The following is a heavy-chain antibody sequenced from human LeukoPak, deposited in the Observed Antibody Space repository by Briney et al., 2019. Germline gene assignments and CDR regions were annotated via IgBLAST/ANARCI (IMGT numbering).Heavy chain of an antibody. Sequence: GESLRLSCAASGFTFDDYGLSWVRQVPGKGLEWVSGLNWNGASTGYADSVKGRFTISRDNSKNTLYLQMNSLRAEDTAVYYCAKDLVSATEAFDIWGQGTMVTVSS. D-gene: IGHD2-15*01. CDR2: LNWNGAST. CDR3: AKDLVSATEAFDI. V-gene: IGHV3-20*04. J-gene: IGHJ3*02. CDR1: GFTFDDYG.